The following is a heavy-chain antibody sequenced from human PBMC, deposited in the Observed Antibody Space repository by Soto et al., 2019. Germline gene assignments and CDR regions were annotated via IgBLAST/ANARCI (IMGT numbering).Heavy chain of an antibody. CDR2: ISAYNGNT. CDR1: GYTFPSHG. CDR3: AQRLGGKYFQD. V-gene: IGHV1-18*01. Sequence: QGQLVQSGAEVKKPGASVKVSCKASGYTFPSHGISWVRQAPGQGLEWMGWISAYNGNTNYAQKFQGRVTMTTDTSTSTAYTELRSLRSDDTAVYYCAQRLGGKYFQDWGQGTLVTVSS. D-gene: IGHD3-16*01. J-gene: IGHJ1*01.